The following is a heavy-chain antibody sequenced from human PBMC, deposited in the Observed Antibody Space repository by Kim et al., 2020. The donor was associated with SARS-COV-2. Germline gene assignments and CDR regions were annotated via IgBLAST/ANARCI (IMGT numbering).Heavy chain of an antibody. J-gene: IGHJ6*02. CDR3: ANMLDTAYYYYYGMDV. D-gene: IGHD5-18*01. Sequence: GGSLRLSCAASGFTFSSYAMSWVRQAPGKGLEWVSAISGSGGSTYYADSVKGRFTISRDNSKNTLYLQMNSLRAEDTAVYYCANMLDTAYYYYYGMDVWGQGTTVTVSS. CDR1: GFTFSSYA. CDR2: ISGSGGST. V-gene: IGHV3-23*01.